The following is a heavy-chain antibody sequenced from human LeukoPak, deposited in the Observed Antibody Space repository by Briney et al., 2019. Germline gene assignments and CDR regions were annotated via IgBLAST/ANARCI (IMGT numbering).Heavy chain of an antibody. Sequence: SVKVSCKASGGTFSSYAISWVRQAPGQGLEWMGRIIPILGIANYAQKFQGRVTITADKSTSTAYMELSSLRSEDTAVYYCARDRGYCSSTSCFTADYWGQGTLVTVSS. D-gene: IGHD2-2*01. V-gene: IGHV1-69*04. CDR3: ARDRGYCSSTSCFTADY. CDR1: GGTFSSYA. CDR2: IIPILGIA. J-gene: IGHJ4*02.